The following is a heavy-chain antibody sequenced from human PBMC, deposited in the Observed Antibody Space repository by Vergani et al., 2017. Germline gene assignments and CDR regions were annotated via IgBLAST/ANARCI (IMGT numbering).Heavy chain of an antibody. V-gene: IGHV2-5*02. Sequence: QITLKESGPTLVKPTQTLTLTCTFSGFSLSTSGVGVGWIRQPPGKALEWLALIYWDDDKRYSPSLKSRLTITKDAAKNQVVLTMTNMYPVDTATYYCAHSYYDSSGPKRQNWYFDLWGRGTLVTVSS. J-gene: IGHJ2*01. CDR1: GFSLSTSGVG. CDR2: IYWDDDK. CDR3: AHSYYDSSGPKRQNWYFDL. D-gene: IGHD3-22*01.